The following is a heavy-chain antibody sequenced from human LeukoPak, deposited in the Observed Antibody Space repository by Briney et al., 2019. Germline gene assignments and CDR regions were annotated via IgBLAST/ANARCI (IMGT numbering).Heavy chain of an antibody. CDR1: GFTFDDYA. V-gene: IGHV3-9*01. J-gene: IGHJ4*02. CDR3: AKDSIYCSSTSCPSAFDY. Sequence: GGSLRLSCAASGFTFDDYAMHWVRQAPGKGLEWVSGISWNSGSIGYADSVKGRFTISRDNAKNSLYLQMNSLRAEDTALYYCAKDSIYCSSTSCPSAFDYWGQGTLVTVSS. CDR2: ISWNSGSI. D-gene: IGHD2-2*01.